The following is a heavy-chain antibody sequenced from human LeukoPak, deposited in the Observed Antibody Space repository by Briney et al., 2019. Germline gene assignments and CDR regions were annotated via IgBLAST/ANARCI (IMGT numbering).Heavy chain of an antibody. CDR3: AILKAGN. Sequence: GGSLRLSCTASGFTFSDYYMSWIRQAPGKGLEWVSYISDRGDTIYYADSVKGRFTISRDNANNSVSLQMDSLRDEDTAVYYCAILKAGNWGPGSLVTVSS. D-gene: IGHD2-8*01. CDR2: ISDRGDTI. J-gene: IGHJ4*01. V-gene: IGHV3-11*01. CDR1: GFTFSDYY.